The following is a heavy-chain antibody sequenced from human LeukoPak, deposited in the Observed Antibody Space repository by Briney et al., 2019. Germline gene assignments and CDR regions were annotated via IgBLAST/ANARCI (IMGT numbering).Heavy chain of an antibody. D-gene: IGHD3-10*01. CDR2: VSYSGSI. CDR1: GGSISSYY. Sequence: SETLSLTCTVSGGSISSYYWSWIRQPPRKGLEWIGYVSYSGSINYNPSLKSRVTISIDASKNQFSLKLSSVTAADTAVYYCARLTSGTHPNFDYWGQGTLVTVSS. V-gene: IGHV4-59*08. CDR3: ARLTSGTHPNFDY. J-gene: IGHJ4*02.